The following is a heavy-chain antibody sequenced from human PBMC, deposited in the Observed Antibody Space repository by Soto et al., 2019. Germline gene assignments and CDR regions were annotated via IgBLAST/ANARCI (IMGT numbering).Heavy chain of an antibody. V-gene: IGHV1-69*01. CDR1: RDTFDSYA. CDR3: AAGGRDGYIS. CDR2: IIPILGTT. J-gene: IGHJ4*02. D-gene: IGHD5-18*01. Sequence: QGQLLQSGAEVRKPGSSVKVSCKTSRDTFDSYAITWVRQAPGQGLEWMGGIIPILGTTKYAQKFQGRVTMTAHESTNTANMELSSLGFEDGAMYYCAAGGRDGYISWGQGTQVTVSS.